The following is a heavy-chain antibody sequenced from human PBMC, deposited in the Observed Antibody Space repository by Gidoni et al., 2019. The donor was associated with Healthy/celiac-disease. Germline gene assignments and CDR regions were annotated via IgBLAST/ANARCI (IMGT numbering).Heavy chain of an antibody. CDR1: GFTFSSYG. CDR2: ISYDGSNK. J-gene: IGHJ3*02. D-gene: IGHD6-19*01. V-gene: IGHV3-30*03. CDR3: ASLRSSGWNDAFDI. Sequence: QVQLVESGGGVVQPGRSLRLSCAASGFTFSSYGMHWVRQAPGKGLEWVAVISYDGSNKYYADSVKGRFTISRDNSKNTLYLQMNSLRAEDTAVYYCASLRSSGWNDAFDIWGQGTMVTVSS.